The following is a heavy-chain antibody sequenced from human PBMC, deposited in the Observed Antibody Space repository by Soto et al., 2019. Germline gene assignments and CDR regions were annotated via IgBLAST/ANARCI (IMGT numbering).Heavy chain of an antibody. J-gene: IGHJ3*02. V-gene: IGHV3-23*01. CDR1: GFTCSSYD. D-gene: IGHD2-8*02. CDR2: ILVDGRT. CDR3: AKATASGGGAFDI. Sequence: PGGSLRLSCAASGFTCSSYDMSWVRQAPGKGLEWVSTILVDGRTFYVDSVKGRFTISRDNSKNTVYLQMNSLTAGDTALYYCAKATASGGGAFDICGQGTMVPV.